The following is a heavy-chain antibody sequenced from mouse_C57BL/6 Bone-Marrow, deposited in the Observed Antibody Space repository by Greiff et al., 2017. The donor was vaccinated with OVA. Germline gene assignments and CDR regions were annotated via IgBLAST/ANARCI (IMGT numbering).Heavy chain of an antibody. CDR2: INPTNGGT. V-gene: IGHV1-18*01. CDR3: ARSTTIAVYYFDY. CDR1: GYKFTDYK. D-gene: IGHD1-1*01. J-gene: IGHJ2*01. Sequence: VQLQQSGPELVKPGASVKIPCKAPGYKFTDYKMDWVKQSHGKSLEWIGDINPTNGGTIYNQKFKGKATLTVDKSSSTAYMELRSLTSEDSAVYYCARSTTIAVYYFDYWGPGGTLTGSA.